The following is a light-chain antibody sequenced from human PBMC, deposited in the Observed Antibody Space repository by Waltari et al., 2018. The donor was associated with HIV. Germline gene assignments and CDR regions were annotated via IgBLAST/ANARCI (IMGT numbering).Light chain of an antibody. CDR2: EVS. Sequence: QSALTQPPSASGSLGQSVTISCTGSSSAIGAYASVSWFQQHPRSAPKLLLYEVSRRPSTVSDRFSGSRSGSTAFLTVAGLQPDDEATYFCSSYGDSLRVLFGGGTNVTVL. CDR1: SSAIGAYAS. J-gene: IGLJ3*02. CDR3: SSYGDSLRVL. V-gene: IGLV2-8*01.